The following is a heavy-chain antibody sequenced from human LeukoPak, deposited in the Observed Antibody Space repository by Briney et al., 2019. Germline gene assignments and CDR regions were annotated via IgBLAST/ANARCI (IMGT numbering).Heavy chain of an antibody. Sequence: GGSLRLSCAASGFIVSRNYMNWVRPAPGKGLEGDSVIYSGGITYYADSVKARLTITRDKSKNTVYLQMNSLRAEDTAVYYCARDSETETGWYYVGMDVWGQGTTVTVSS. CDR2: IYSGGIT. D-gene: IGHD1-1*01. J-gene: IGHJ6*02. CDR1: GFIVSRNY. V-gene: IGHV3-53*01. CDR3: ARDSETETGWYYVGMDV.